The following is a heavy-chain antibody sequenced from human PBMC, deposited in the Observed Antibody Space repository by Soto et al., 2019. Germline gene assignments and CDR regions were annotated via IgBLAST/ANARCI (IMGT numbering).Heavy chain of an antibody. Sequence: EVQLLESGGALEQPGGSLRLSCAASGFTFSAYAMCWVRQPPGKGLEWVSFISSSGSTIYYADSVKGRFTISRDNAKNSLYLQMNSLRAEDTAVYYCVYGYYFDYWGQGTLVTVSS. CDR3: VYGYYFDY. D-gene: IGHD3-10*01. J-gene: IGHJ4*02. V-gene: IGHV3-48*03. CDR2: ISSSGSTI. CDR1: GFTFSAYA.